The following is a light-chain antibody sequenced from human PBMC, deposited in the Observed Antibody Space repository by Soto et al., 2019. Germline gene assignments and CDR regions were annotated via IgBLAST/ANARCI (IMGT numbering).Light chain of an antibody. V-gene: IGLV2-14*01. CDR3: ISYRSGTTLV. CDR1: SSDVGGYNY. CDR2: EVT. Sequence: QSALTQPASVSGSPGQSISISCTGTSSDVGGYNYVSWYQQHPGKAPKLIIYEVTNRPPVVSNRFSGSKSGNTASLTISGLQAEDEADYYCISYRSGTTLVFGGGTQLTVL. J-gene: IGLJ3*02.